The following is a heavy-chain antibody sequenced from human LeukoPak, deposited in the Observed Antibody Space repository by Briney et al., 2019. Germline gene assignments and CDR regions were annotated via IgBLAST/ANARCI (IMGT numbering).Heavy chain of an antibody. J-gene: IGHJ4*02. CDR2: ISYDAKYK. V-gene: IGHV3-30*04. CDR3: ARRRVVPATRLDY. CDR1: GFTFSNYA. D-gene: IGHD2-15*01. Sequence: GRSLRLSCIGSGFTFSNYAMHWVRQAPGKGLEWVAVISYDAKYKYYSDSVKGRFTISRDNSRNTLYLEMSGLRSDDTAVYYSARRRVVPATRLDYWGRGTLVTVSS.